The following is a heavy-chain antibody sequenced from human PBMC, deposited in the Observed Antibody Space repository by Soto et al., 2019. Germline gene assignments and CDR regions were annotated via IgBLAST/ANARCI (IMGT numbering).Heavy chain of an antibody. D-gene: IGHD6-13*01. CDR1: GGSISSNY. Sequence: SETLSLTCTVSGGSISSNYWTWIRQPPGKGLGWIGYVYNSGSTNYNPSLKSRVTISEDTSKSQFSLKVNSMTAADTAVYYCARYRREAVAGYTLDNWGQGILVTVSS. J-gene: IGHJ4*02. V-gene: IGHV4-59*01. CDR3: ARYRREAVAGYTLDN. CDR2: VYNSGST.